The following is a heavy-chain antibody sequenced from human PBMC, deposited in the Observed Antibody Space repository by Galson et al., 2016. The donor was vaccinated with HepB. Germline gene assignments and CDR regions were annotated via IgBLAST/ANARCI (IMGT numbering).Heavy chain of an antibody. Sequence: SLRLSCAASGFTFSRYAMNWVRQAPGKGLEWVGRIKSKTDGGTTDYAAPVKGRFSISRDDSKNTLYLQMNSLKTEDTAVYYCRYGMDVWGQGTTVTVSS. CDR2: IKSKTDGGTT. V-gene: IGHV3-15*01. CDR3: RYGMDV. CDR1: GFTFSRYA. J-gene: IGHJ6*02.